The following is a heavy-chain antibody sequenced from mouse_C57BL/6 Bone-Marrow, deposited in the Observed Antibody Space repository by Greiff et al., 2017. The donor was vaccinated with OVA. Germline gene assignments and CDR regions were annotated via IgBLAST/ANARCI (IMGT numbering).Heavy chain of an antibody. CDR3: ARSETTVVDY. Sequence: QVHVKQPGAELVKPGASVKLSCKASGYTFTSYWMQWVKQRPGQGLEWIGEIDPSDSYTNYNQKFKGKATLTVDTSSSTAYMQLSSLTSEDSAVYYCARSETTVVDYWGQGTTLTVSS. CDR1: GYTFTSYW. V-gene: IGHV1-50*01. CDR2: IDPSDSYT. D-gene: IGHD1-1*01. J-gene: IGHJ2*01.